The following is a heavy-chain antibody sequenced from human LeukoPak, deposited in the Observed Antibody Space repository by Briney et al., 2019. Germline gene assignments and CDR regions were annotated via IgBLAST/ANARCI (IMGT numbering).Heavy chain of an antibody. CDR3: ARTTFYYGSGSYYDY. CDR1: GGSISSGGYY. CDR2: IYYSGST. Sequence: SETLSLTCTVSGGSISSGGYYWSWIRQHPGKGLEWIGYIYYSGSTYYNPSLKSRVTISVDTSKNQFSLKLSSVTAADTAVYYCARTTFYYGSGSYYDYWGQGTLVTVPS. D-gene: IGHD3-10*01. V-gene: IGHV4-31*03. J-gene: IGHJ4*02.